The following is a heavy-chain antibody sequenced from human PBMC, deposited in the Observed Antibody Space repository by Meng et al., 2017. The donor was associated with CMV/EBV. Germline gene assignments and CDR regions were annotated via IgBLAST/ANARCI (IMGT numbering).Heavy chain of an antibody. CDR3: ARDNRRGGVDY. J-gene: IGHJ4*02. CDR2: IYYSGST. D-gene: IGHD3-3*01. Sequence: QHTGPGTGHHSHTLTLTSTACVGSISSGDYYWSWIRQPPGKGLEWIGYIYYSGSTYYHPSLKSRVTISVDTSKNQFSLKLSSVTAADTAVYYCARDNRRGGVDYWGQGTLVTASS. V-gene: IGHV4-30-4*08. CDR1: VGSISSGDYY.